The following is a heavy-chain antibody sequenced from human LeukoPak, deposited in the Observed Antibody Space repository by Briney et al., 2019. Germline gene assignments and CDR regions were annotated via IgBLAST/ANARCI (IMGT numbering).Heavy chain of an antibody. Sequence: PGGSLRLSCAASGFTFSDYYMSWVRQAPGKGLEWVAVIWADGNRKHHADSVEGRFAISRDNSKNILYLQMNNLRAEDTALYYCARDSAAHDNDFDVWGQGTMVTVSS. V-gene: IGHV3-33*08. CDR3: ARDSAAHDNDFDV. CDR2: IWADGNRK. CDR1: GFTFSDYY. D-gene: IGHD6-25*01. J-gene: IGHJ3*01.